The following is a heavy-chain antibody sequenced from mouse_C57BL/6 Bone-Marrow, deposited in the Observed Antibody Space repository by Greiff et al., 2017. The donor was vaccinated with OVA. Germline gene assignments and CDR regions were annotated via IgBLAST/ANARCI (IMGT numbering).Heavy chain of an antibody. CDR2: IYPRDGST. J-gene: IGHJ3*01. V-gene: IGHV1-85*01. Sequence: QVQLKQSGPELVKPGASVKLSCKASGYTFTSYDINWVKQRPGQGLEWIGWIYPRDGSTKYNEKFKGKATLTVDTSSSTAYMELHSLTSEDSAVYFCFYYGYDVGFAYWGQGTLVTVSA. CDR3: FYYGYDVGFAY. CDR1: GYTFTSYD. D-gene: IGHD2-2*01.